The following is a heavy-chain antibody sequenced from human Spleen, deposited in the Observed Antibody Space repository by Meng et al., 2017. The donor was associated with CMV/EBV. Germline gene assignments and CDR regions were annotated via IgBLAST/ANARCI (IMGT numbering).Heavy chain of an antibody. CDR1: GFTFSSYG. CDR3: AKGSVVVVIATPFDY. D-gene: IGHD2-21*01. CDR2: IRYDGSNK. Sequence: GGSLRLSCAASGFTFSSYGMHWVRQAPGKGLEWVAFIRYDGSNKYYADSVKGRFTISRDNSKNTLYLQMNSLRAEDTAVHYCAKGSVVVVIATPFDYWGQGTLVTVSS. J-gene: IGHJ4*02. V-gene: IGHV3-30*02.